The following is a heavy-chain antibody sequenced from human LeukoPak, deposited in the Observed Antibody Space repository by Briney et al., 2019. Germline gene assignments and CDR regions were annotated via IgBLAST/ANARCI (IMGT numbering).Heavy chain of an antibody. V-gene: IGHV3-21*01. D-gene: IGHD7-27*01. CDR3: ARDQGANWGLYYYYYYYMDV. J-gene: IGHJ6*03. CDR1: GFTFSSYS. Sequence: PGGSLRLSCAASGFTFSSYSMNWVRQAPGKGLEWVSSISSSSSYIYYADSVKGRFTISRDNAKNSLYLQMNSLRAEDTAVYYCARDQGANWGLYYYYYYYMDVWGKGTTVTVSS. CDR2: ISSSSSYI.